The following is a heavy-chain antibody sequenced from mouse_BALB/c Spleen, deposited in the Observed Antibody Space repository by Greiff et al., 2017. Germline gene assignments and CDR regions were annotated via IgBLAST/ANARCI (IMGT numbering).Heavy chain of an antibody. CDR2: ISDGGSYT. V-gene: IGHV5-4*02. J-gene: IGHJ3*01. CDR3: ARDPSTMITTGFAY. CDR1: GFTFSDYY. D-gene: IGHD2-4*01. Sequence: EVQRVESGGGLVKPGGSLKLSCAASGFTFSDYYMYWVRQTPEKRLEWVATISDGGSYTYYPDSVKGRFTISRDNAKNNLYLQMSSLKSEDTAMYYCARDPSTMITTGFAYWGQGTLVTVSA.